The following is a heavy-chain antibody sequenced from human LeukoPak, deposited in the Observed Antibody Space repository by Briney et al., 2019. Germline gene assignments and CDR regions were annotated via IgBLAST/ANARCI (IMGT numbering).Heavy chain of an antibody. CDR1: GYTFTNDD. J-gene: IGHJ5*02. CDR2: VNPNSRNT. CDR3: TRERHKWFDP. Sequence: ASVKVSCKTSGYTFTNDDMNWVRQATGQGLEWVGWVNPNSRNTCYAQKFKGRFTITRNTSKSTVYMELTGLTFDDTAVYYCTRERHKWFDPWGQGTLVTVSS. V-gene: IGHV1-8*01.